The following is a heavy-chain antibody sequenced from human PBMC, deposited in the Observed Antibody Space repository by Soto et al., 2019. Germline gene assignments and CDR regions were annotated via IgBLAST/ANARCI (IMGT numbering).Heavy chain of an antibody. CDR1: GGTFSSYA. J-gene: IGHJ3*02. CDR2: IIPIFGTA. D-gene: IGHD3-9*01. Sequence: SVKVSCKASGGTFSSYAISWVRQAPGQGLEWMGGIIPIFGTANYAQKFQGRVTITADKSTSTAYMELSSLRSEDTAVYYCARVRVSGITIYWGPFDIWGQGTMVTVSS. CDR3: ARVRVSGITIYWGPFDI. V-gene: IGHV1-69*06.